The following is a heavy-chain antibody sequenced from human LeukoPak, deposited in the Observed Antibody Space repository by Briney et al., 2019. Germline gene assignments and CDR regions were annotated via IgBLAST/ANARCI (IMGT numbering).Heavy chain of an antibody. V-gene: IGHV1-18*01. CDR3: ASKVITGTTQDQYFDS. J-gene: IGHJ4*02. Sequence: ASVKVSCKASGFTFTSYGIPWVRQAPGQGLEWMGWISAYNGNTNYAQKFQDRVTMTIDTSTSTVFMELSSITSEDSAVYYCASKVITGTTQDQYFDSWGQGTLVTVSS. CDR1: GFTFTSYG. D-gene: IGHD4-17*01. CDR2: ISAYNGNT.